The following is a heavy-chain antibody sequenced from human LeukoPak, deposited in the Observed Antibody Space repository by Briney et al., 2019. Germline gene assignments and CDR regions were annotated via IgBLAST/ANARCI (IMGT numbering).Heavy chain of an antibody. Sequence: PGGSLRLSCAASGSTFSTDAMHWVRQAPGKGLEGVAVISYDGSNKYYADSVKGRFTISRDNSKNTLYLQMNSLRAEDTAVYYCARDMDYWGQGTLVTVSS. CDR1: GSTFSTDA. CDR3: ARDMDY. J-gene: IGHJ4*02. CDR2: ISYDGSNK. V-gene: IGHV3-30*04.